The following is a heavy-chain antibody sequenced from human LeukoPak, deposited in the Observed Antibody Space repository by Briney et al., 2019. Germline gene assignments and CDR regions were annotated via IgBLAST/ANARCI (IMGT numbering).Heavy chain of an antibody. CDR1: GFTFSSYA. CDR2: IKQDGSEK. CDR3: ASLGRGGAFDI. D-gene: IGHD7-27*01. V-gene: IGHV3-7*01. Sequence: GGSLRLSCAASGFTFSSYAMSWVRQAPGKGLEWVANIKQDGSEKYYVDSVKGRFTISRDNAKNSLYLQMNSLRAEDTAVYYCASLGRGGAFDIWGQGTMVTVSS. J-gene: IGHJ3*02.